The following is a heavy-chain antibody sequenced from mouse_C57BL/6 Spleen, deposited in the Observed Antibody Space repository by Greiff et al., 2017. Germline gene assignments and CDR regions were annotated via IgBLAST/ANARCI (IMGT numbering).Heavy chain of an antibody. CDR1: GYTFTSYW. V-gene: IGHV1-55*01. J-gene: IGHJ1*03. Sequence: VQLQQPGAELVKPGASVKMSCKASGYTFTSYWITWVKQRPGQGLEWIGDIYPGSGSTNYNEKFKSKATLTVDTSSSTAYMQLSSLTSEDSAVYYCAQVGGSYWYFDVWGTGTTVTVSS. CDR3: AQVGGSYWYFDV. D-gene: IGHD1-1*01. CDR2: IYPGSGST.